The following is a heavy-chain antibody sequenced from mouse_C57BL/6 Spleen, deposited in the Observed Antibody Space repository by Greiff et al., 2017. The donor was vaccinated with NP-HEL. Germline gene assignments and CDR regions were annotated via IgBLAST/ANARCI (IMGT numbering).Heavy chain of an antibody. D-gene: IGHD2-5*01. CDR3: ARVSNFWYFDV. CDR1: GFTFSDYY. Sequence: EVQRVEPEGGLVQPGSSMKLSCTASGFTFSDYYMAWVRQVPEKGLEWVANINYDGSSTYYLDSLKSRFIISRDNAKNILYLQMSSLKSEDTATYYCARVSNFWYFDVWGTGTTVTVSA. V-gene: IGHV5-16*01. J-gene: IGHJ1*03. CDR2: INYDGSST.